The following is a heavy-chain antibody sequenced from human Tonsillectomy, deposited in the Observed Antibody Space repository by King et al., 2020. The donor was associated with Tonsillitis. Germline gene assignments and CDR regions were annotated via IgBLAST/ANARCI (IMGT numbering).Heavy chain of an antibody. CDR3: AKEGCRELYCSGGSCYSERTQNPFDY. Sequence: QLVQSGGGVVQPGGSLRLSCAASGFTFSSYGMHWVRQAPGKGLEWVAFIRYDGSNKYYADSVKGRFTISRDNSKNTLYLQMNSLRAEDTAVYYCAKEGCRELYCSGGSCYSERTQNPFDYWGQGTLVTVSS. CDR1: GFTFSSYG. D-gene: IGHD2-15*01. V-gene: IGHV3-30*02. CDR2: IRYDGSNK. J-gene: IGHJ4*02.